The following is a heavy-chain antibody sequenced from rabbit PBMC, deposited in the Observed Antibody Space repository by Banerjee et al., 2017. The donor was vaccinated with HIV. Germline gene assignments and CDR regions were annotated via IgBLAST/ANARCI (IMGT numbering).Heavy chain of an antibody. J-gene: IGHJ4*01. CDR1: GFSFSSGYD. D-gene: IGHD8-1*01. Sequence: QLVESGGGLVTLGGSLKLSCKASGFSFSSGYDMCWVRQTPGKGLEWIGCIYPPYGATDYASWVNGRFTISLDNAQNTVFLQMTSLTAADTATYFCARGGDAGTTYWNFNLWGQGTLVTVS. CDR3: ARGGDAGTTYWNFNL. V-gene: IGHV1S7*01. CDR2: IYPPYGAT.